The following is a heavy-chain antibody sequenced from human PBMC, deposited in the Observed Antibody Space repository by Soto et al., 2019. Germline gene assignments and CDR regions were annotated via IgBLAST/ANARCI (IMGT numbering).Heavy chain of an antibody. V-gene: IGHV4-39*01. CDR1: GGSISSSSYY. J-gene: IGHJ5*02. CDR2: IYYSGST. Sequence: SETLSLTCTVSGGSISSSSYYWGWIRQPPGKGLEWIGSIYYSGSTYYNPSLKSRVTISVDTSKNQFSLKLSSVTAADTAVYYCARGSMPRYHTTYSSSSGYNPWGQGTLVTVSS. CDR3: ARGSMPRYHTTYSSSSGYNP. D-gene: IGHD6-6*01.